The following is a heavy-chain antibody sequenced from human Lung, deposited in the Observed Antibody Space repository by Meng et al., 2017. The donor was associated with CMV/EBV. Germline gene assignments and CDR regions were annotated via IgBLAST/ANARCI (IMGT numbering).Heavy chain of an antibody. Sequence: FWAASGLPSSDYYMSWIRQTPGKGLEWLSHISSSGTTIYYAGSVKGRVTISRGNAKNSLYLQMNSLRADDTAVYYCARDDGGSFLDYWGQGTLVTVSS. CDR1: GLPSSDYY. CDR2: ISSSGTTI. D-gene: IGHD4-23*01. J-gene: IGHJ4*02. V-gene: IGHV3-11*04. CDR3: ARDDGGSFLDY.